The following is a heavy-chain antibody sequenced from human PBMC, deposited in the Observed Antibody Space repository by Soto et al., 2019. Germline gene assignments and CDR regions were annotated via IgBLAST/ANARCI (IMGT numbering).Heavy chain of an antibody. CDR3: ARYYDFWFGYPGYYYYYYMDV. CDR1: GFTFSSYW. J-gene: IGHJ6*03. D-gene: IGHD3-3*01. CDR2: IKQDGSEK. Sequence: GGSLRLACAASGFTFSSYWMSWVRQAPGKGLEWVANIKQDGSEKYYVDSVKGRFTISRDNAKNSLYLQMNSLRAEDTAVYYCARYYDFWFGYPGYYYYYYMDVWGKGTTVTGSS. V-gene: IGHV3-7*01.